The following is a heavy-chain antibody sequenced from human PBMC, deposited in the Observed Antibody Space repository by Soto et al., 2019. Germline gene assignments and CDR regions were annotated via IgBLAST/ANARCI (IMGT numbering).Heavy chain of an antibody. V-gene: IGHV4-39*01. J-gene: IGHJ4*02. Sequence: KPSETLSLTSAVSGASISGSYYYRSSLRQSPGKGPEWIGSVFYTGFTSYNPSLESRVSVSVDTSKSQFSLKLSAVTAADTAVYYCATSQKGYNWNYFDHWGQGALVTVSS. CDR1: GASISGSYYY. CDR2: VFYTGFT. D-gene: IGHD1-20*01. CDR3: ATSQKGYNWNYFDH.